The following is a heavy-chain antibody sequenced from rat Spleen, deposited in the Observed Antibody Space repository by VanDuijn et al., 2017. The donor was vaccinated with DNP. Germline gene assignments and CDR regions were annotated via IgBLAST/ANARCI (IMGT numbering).Heavy chain of an antibody. D-gene: IGHD1-4*01. J-gene: IGHJ3*01. CDR3: TTSPGPNWFAY. Sequence: EVQLVGSGGGLVQSGRSLKLSCAASGFTFSNYGMAWVRQAPKKGLEWVTSINSNGGSTSYRDSVKGRFTISRDNAKSILYLQMDSLRSEDTATYYCTTSPGPNWFAYWGQGTLVTVSS. CDR1: GFTFSNYG. CDR2: INSNGGST. V-gene: IGHV5-20*01.